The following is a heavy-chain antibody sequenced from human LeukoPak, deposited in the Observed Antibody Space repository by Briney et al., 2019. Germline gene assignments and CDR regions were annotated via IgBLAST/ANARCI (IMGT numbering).Heavy chain of an antibody. D-gene: IGHD3-10*01. V-gene: IGHV4-30-4*08. CDR1: GGSISSGDYY. Sequence: SQTLSLTCTVSGGSISSGDYYWRWIRQPPGKGLEWIGYIYYSGSTYYNPSLKSRVTISVDTSKNQFSLKLSSVTAADTAVYYCARYYYGSGSYYNVDYYYYMDVWGKGTTVTVSS. CDR3: ARYYYGSGSYYNVDYYYYMDV. J-gene: IGHJ6*03. CDR2: IYYSGST.